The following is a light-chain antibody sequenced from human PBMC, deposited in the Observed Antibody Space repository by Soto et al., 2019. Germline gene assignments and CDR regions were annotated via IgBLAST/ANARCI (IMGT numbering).Light chain of an antibody. CDR1: SSDVGGYNY. V-gene: IGLV2-14*01. J-gene: IGLJ2*01. CDR3: SSYTTTSTLGV. Sequence: QSVLTQPASVSGSPGQSITLSCSGTSSDVGGYNYVSWYQQHPGKAPKLMIYEVSNRPSGVSNRFSGSKSGNTASLTISGRQADDEADYYCSSYTTTSTLGVFGGGTKVTVL. CDR2: EVS.